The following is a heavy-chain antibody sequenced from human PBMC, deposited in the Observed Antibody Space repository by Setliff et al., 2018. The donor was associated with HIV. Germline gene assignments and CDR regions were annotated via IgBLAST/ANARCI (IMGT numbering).Heavy chain of an antibody. D-gene: IGHD6-13*01. CDR2: IYSSGST. CDR3: ARRMAAGTFDY. J-gene: IGHJ4*02. V-gene: IGHV4-61*02. Sequence: SETLSLTCTVSGGSMSSGSYFWSWIRQPAGKGLEWIGRIYSSGSTNYNPSLKSRVTMSVDTSKNQISLKLSSVTAADTAMYYCARRMAAGTFDYWGQGTLVTVSS. CDR1: GGSMSSGSYF.